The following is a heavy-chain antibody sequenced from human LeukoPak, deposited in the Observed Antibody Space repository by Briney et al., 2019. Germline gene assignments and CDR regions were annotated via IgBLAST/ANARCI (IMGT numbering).Heavy chain of an antibody. D-gene: IGHD3-9*01. CDR1: GGSISSYY. CDR3: ARDGSDIVTGYNPGYRDV. CDR2: IHYSGST. V-gene: IGHV4-59*01. J-gene: IGHJ6*03. Sequence: SETLSLTCTVSGGSISSYYWSWIRQPPGKGLEWIGYIHYSGSTTYNPSLKSRVTISVDTSKNHFSLKLSSGPAADTAAYYCARDGSDIVTGYNPGYRDVWGRRTTVAVSS.